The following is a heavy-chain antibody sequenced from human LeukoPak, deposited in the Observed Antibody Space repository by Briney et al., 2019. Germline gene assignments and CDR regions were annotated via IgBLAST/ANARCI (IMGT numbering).Heavy chain of an antibody. CDR1: GFTFSSYG. V-gene: IGHV3-30*02. J-gene: IGHJ4*02. CDR3: AKERIPSSGYHDY. D-gene: IGHD3-22*01. Sequence: GGSLRLSCAASGFTFSSYGMHWVRQAPGKGLEWVAFIRYDGSNKYYADSVKGRFTISRDNSKNTLYLQMSSLRAEDTAVYYCAKERIPSSGYHDYWGQGTLVTVSS. CDR2: IRYDGSNK.